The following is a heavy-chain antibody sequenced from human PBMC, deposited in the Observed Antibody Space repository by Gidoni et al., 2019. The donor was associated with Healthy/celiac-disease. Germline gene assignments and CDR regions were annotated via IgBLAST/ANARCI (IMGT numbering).Heavy chain of an antibody. CDR1: GFTVSSNY. D-gene: IGHD6-19*01. CDR3: AREYTGWPHAFDI. Sequence: VQLVESGGGLLQRAGSLRRLCAASGFTVSSNYMSWVRKPPGKGLEWVSVIYSGGSTYYAASVKGRFTISRDNSKNTLYLQMNSLRAEDTAVYYCAREYTGWPHAFDIWGQGTMVTVSS. J-gene: IGHJ3*02. V-gene: IGHV3-66*01. CDR2: IYSGGST.